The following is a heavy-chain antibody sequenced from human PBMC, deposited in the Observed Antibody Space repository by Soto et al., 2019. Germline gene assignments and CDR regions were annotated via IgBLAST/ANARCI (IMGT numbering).Heavy chain of an antibody. CDR3: TMGLLWFGAY. CDR2: IRSKANSYAT. D-gene: IGHD3-10*01. J-gene: IGHJ4*02. Sequence: GKGLEWVGRIRSKANSYATAYAASVKGRFTISRDDSKNTAYLQMNSLKTEDTAVYYCTMGLLWFGAYWGQGTLVTVSS. V-gene: IGHV3-73*01.